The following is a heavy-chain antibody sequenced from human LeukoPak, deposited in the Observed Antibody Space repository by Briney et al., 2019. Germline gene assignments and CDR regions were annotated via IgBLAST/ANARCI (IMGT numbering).Heavy chain of an antibody. Sequence: ASVQVSCKASGYTFTSYPISWVRQAPGQGLEWMGWITTYNGNTHYAQKLQGRVTMTTETSTSTAYMDLRGLRSDDTAVYYCARGYDYGDYVGDFDYWGQGSLVTVSS. J-gene: IGHJ4*02. V-gene: IGHV1-18*01. D-gene: IGHD4-17*01. CDR2: ITTYNGNT. CDR1: GYTFTSYP. CDR3: ARGYDYGDYVGDFDY.